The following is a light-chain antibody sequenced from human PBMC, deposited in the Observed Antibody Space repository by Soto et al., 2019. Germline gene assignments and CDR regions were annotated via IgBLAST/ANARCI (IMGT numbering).Light chain of an antibody. CDR1: QSVISTY. CDR3: QKYNSAPRT. V-gene: IGKV1-27*01. Sequence: TQSPGTLSLSPGERATLSCRASQSVISTYLAWYQQKPGKVPKLLIYAASTLQSGVPSRFSGSGSGTDFTLTISSLQPEDIASYYCQKYNSAPRTFGQGTKVDIK. CDR2: AAS. J-gene: IGKJ1*01.